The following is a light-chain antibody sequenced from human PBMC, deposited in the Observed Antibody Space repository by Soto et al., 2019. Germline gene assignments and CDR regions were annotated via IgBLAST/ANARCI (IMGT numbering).Light chain of an antibody. CDR1: QSVSSSY. J-gene: IGKJ4*01. CDR3: HQYDTSPLT. V-gene: IGKV3-20*01. Sequence: DIVLTQSPGTLSLSPGERATLSCRASQSVSSSYLAWYQQKPGQAPRLLIYGPSNRATGIPDRFSGSGSATDFTLTISRLEPEDFAVYYCHQYDTSPLTFGGGTKVDIK. CDR2: GPS.